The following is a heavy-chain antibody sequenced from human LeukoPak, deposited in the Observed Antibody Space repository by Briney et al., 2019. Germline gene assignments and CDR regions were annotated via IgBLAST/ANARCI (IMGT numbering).Heavy chain of an antibody. J-gene: IGHJ4*02. CDR2: ISSSSSTI. CDR1: GFTFSSYS. D-gene: IGHD1-1*01. V-gene: IGHV3-48*01. CDR3: AKGMGIQLERRGTGYYFDY. Sequence: GGSLRLSCAASGFTFSSYSMNWVRQAPGKGLEWVSYISSSSSTIYYADSVKGRFTISRDNAKNSLYLQMNSLRAEDTAVYYCAKGMGIQLERRGTGYYFDYWGQGTLVTVSS.